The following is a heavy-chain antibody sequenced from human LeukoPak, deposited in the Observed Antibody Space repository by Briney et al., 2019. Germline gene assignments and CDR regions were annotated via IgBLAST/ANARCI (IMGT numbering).Heavy chain of an antibody. D-gene: IGHD3-10*01. Sequence: SETLSLTCAVYGGSFSGYYWSWIRQPPGKGLEWIGEINHSGSTNYNPSLKSRVTISVDTSKNQFSLKLSSVTAADTAVYCCACGSGTDDDYWGQGTLVTVSS. V-gene: IGHV4-34*01. CDR1: GGSFSGYY. J-gene: IGHJ4*02. CDR2: INHSGST. CDR3: ACGSGTDDDY.